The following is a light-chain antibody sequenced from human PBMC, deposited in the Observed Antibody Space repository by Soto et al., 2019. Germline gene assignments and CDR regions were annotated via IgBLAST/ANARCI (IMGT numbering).Light chain of an antibody. J-gene: IGKJ4*01. V-gene: IGKV1-5*03. CDR1: QSITTW. CDR2: KAS. Sequence: DIQMTQSPSTLSASVGERVTITCRASQSITTWLAWYQQKPGKAPKLLIYKASSLEGGVPSRFSCSGSGTEFNITISSLQPDEFATYYCQQYNTYPLTFGGGTTVEIK. CDR3: QQYNTYPLT.